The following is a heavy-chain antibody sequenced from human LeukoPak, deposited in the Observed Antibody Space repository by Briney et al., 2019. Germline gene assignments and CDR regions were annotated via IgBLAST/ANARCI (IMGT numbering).Heavy chain of an antibody. CDR3: ARDTAGGDH. Sequence: GGSLRLSCAASGFTFNSYWMSWVRQAPGKGLEWVANINQDGSEKYYVDSVKGRFTISRDNAKNSLYLQMNSLRAEDTAVYYCARDTAGGDHWGQGTLVTVSS. CDR2: INQDGSEK. D-gene: IGHD5-18*01. V-gene: IGHV3-7*03. CDR1: GFTFNSYW. J-gene: IGHJ4*02.